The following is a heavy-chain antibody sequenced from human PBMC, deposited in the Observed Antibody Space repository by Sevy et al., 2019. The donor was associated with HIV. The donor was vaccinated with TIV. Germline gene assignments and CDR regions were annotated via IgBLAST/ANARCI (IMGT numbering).Heavy chain of an antibody. J-gene: IGHJ6*02. CDR2: IWCDGSNK. CDR1: GFTFSSYG. D-gene: IGHD4-4*01. Sequence: GGSLRLSCAASGFTFSSYGMHWVRQAPGKGLEWVAVIWCDGSNKYYADSVKGRFTISRDNSKNTLYLQMNSLRAEDTAVYYCARSRGLTTSYYGMDVWGQGTTVTVSS. V-gene: IGHV3-33*01. CDR3: ARSRGLTTSYYGMDV.